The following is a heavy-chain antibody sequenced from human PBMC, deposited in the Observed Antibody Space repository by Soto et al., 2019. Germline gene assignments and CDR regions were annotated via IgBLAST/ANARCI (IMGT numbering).Heavy chain of an antibody. Sequence: PGGSLRLSCEASGFSFSSYALHWVRQAPGKGLEWLAVISVDGNYEFYADSVKGQFTISRDNSKNTLHLQMNSLRAEDTAVYYCARALLVPGPMRYYFGMDVWGQGTPVTVSS. J-gene: IGHJ6*02. D-gene: IGHD6-19*01. CDR1: GFSFSSYA. CDR2: ISVDGNYE. V-gene: IGHV3-30-3*01. CDR3: ARALLVPGPMRYYFGMDV.